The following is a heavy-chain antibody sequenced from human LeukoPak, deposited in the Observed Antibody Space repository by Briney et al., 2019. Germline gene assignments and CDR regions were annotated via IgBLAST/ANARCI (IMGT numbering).Heavy chain of an antibody. CDR1: GGSISSYY. CDR2: IYTSGST. CDR3: ASDSGWYTPFDY. D-gene: IGHD6-19*01. Sequence: SETLSLTCTVSGGSISSYYWSWIRQPAGKGLEWIGRIYTSGSTNYNPSLKSRVTMSVDTSKNQFSLKLSSMTAADTAVYYCASDSGWYTPFDYWGQGTLVTVSS. V-gene: IGHV4-4*07. J-gene: IGHJ4*02.